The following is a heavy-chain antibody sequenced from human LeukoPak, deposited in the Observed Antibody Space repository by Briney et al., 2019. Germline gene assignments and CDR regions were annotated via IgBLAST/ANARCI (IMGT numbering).Heavy chain of an antibody. CDR2: IIPIFGTA. Sequence: EASVKVSCKASGGTFSSYAISWVRQAPGQGLEWMGGIIPIFGTANYAQKFQGRVTITTDESTSTAYMELSSLRSEDTAVYYCARGSIGFLEWFSWFDPWGQGTLVTVSS. CDR3: ARGSIGFLEWFSWFDP. D-gene: IGHD3-3*01. CDR1: GGTFSSYA. V-gene: IGHV1-69*05. J-gene: IGHJ5*02.